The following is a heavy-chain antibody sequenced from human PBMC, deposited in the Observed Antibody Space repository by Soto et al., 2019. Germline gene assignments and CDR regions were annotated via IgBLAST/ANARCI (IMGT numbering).Heavy chain of an antibody. V-gene: IGHV3-33*01. D-gene: IGHD1-26*01. CDR2: IWYDGSNK. Sequence: QVQLVESGGGVVQPGRSLRLSCAASGFTFSSYGMHWVRQAPGKGLEWVAVIWYDGSNKYYADSVKGRFTISRDNSKNTLYLQMNSLRAEDTAVYYCARESGSYKDLGDGMDVWGQGTTVTVSS. CDR1: GFTFSSYG. CDR3: ARESGSYKDLGDGMDV. J-gene: IGHJ6*02.